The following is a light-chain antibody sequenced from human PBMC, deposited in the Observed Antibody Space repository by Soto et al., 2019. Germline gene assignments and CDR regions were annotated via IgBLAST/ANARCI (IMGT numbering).Light chain of an antibody. CDR2: GAS. V-gene: IGKV3-20*01. CDR1: QSVSSSY. J-gene: IGKJ2*01. Sequence: EIVLTQSPGTLSLSPGERATLSCRASQSVSSSYLAWYQQKPGQAPRLLIYGASSRATGIPDRFSGSGSGTDFTLTIIRLEPEDLAVYYCQQYGSSPPTFGHGTKLEIK. CDR3: QQYGSSPPT.